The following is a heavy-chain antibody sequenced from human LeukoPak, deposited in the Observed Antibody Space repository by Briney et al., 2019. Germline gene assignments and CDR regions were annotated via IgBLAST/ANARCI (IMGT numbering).Heavy chain of an antibody. CDR2: IDYDGTGM. CDR3: AGPNHYGDFSY. CDR1: GFPFSDHY. J-gene: IGHJ4*02. D-gene: IGHD4-17*01. V-gene: IGHV3-11*01. Sequence: GGSLRLSCAASGFPFSDHYMIWIRRAPGKGLEWVSYIDYDGTGMSYADSVKGRFTISRDNANNTLYLQMSSLTVEDSAVYYCAGPNHYGDFSYWGQGSLVSVSS.